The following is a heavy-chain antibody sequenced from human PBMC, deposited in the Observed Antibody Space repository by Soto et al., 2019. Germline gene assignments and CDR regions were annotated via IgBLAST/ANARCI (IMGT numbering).Heavy chain of an antibody. J-gene: IGHJ5*01. Sequence: TSETLSLTCAVYGGSFSGYYWSWIRQPPGKGLEWIGEINHSGSTNYNPSLKSRVSVSIDSSKNQFYLNLNSVTAADTAIYYCARVRQGCSANNCYFDPWGQGTQVTVSS. CDR3: ARVRQGCSANNCYFDP. V-gene: IGHV4-34*10. CDR2: INHSGST. D-gene: IGHD1-1*01. CDR1: GGSFSGYY.